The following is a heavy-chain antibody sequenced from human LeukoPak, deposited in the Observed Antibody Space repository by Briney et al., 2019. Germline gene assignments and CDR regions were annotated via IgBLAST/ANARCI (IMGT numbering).Heavy chain of an antibody. V-gene: IGHV3-23*01. CDR1: GITLSNYG. Sequence: GGSLRLSCAVSGITLSNYGMSWVRQAPGKGLEWVAGISGSGGRTNYADSVKGRFTISRDDPKNTLYLQMNSLRAEDTAVYFCAKRGVVIRVILVGFHKEAYYFDSWGQGALVTVSS. D-gene: IGHD3-22*01. CDR2: ISGSGGRT. J-gene: IGHJ4*02. CDR3: AKRGVVIRVILVGFHKEAYYFDS.